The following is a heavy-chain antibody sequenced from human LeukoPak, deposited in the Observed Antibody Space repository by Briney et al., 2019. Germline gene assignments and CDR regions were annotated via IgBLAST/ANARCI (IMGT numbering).Heavy chain of an antibody. CDR3: AKDLKGYYGSGSYPH. Sequence: GGSLRLSCAASGFTFSNAWVTWVRQAPGKGLEWVGRSKSKTDGGTTDYGAPVKGRFSISRDNSKNTLYLQMNSLRAEDTAVYYRAKDLKGYYGSGSYPHWGQGTLVTVSS. CDR1: GFTFSNAW. CDR2: SKSKTDGGTT. D-gene: IGHD3-10*01. V-gene: IGHV3-15*01. J-gene: IGHJ4*02.